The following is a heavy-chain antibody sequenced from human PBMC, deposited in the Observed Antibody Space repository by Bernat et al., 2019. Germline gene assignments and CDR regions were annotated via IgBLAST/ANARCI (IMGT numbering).Heavy chain of an antibody. V-gene: IGHV3-7*01. CDR2: IKQDGSEN. CDR1: GFTFDIYW. Sequence: EVQLVESGGGLVQPGGSLRLSCAASGFTFDIYWMSWVRQAPGKGLEWVANIKQDGSENHYVDTVKGRFTISKDNAKNLGYLQMNSLRGEDTAVYYWARMGNTYGQYNWFDPWGQGTLVTVAS. J-gene: IGHJ5*02. D-gene: IGHD2-8*01. CDR3: ARMGNTYGQYNWFDP.